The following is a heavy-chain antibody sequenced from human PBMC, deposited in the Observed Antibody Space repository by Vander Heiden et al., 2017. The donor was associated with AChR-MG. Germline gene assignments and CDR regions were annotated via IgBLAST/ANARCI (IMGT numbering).Heavy chain of an antibody. V-gene: IGHV2-26*01. CDR3: ARPSPAGNDAFDI. CDR1: GFSLLNSRLG. Sequence: QVTLKESGPVLVRPTETLTLTCTVSGFSLLNSRLGVRWVRQPPGKALEWLAHIFSNDEKSYSTALKTRLAISKDTSKSQVVLTMSNMDPVDTGTYYCARPSPAGNDAFDIWGQGTMVTVSS. CDR2: IFSNDEK. J-gene: IGHJ3*02. D-gene: IGHD6-25*01.